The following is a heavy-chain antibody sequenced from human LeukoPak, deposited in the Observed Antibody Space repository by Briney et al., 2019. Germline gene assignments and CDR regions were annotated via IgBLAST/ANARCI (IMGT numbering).Heavy chain of an antibody. V-gene: IGHV3-74*01. D-gene: IGHD4-17*01. J-gene: IGHJ4*02. CDR3: AKGGATVIDY. CDR1: GFTFSNYW. CDR2: INSDGSST. Sequence: GESLRLSCAASGFTFSNYWMHWVRQAPGKGLVWVSRINSDGSSTTSADSVKGRFTISRDNAKNTLYLQMNSLRAEDTAVYYCAKGGATVIDYWGQGTLVTVSS.